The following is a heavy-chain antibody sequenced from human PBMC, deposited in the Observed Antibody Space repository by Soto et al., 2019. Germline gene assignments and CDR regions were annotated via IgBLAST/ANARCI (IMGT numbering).Heavy chain of an antibody. V-gene: IGHV1-69*01. J-gene: IGHJ6*02. CDR2: IIPIFGTA. CDR3: ARDLVGSYGDYGDYYSYGIDV. Sequence: QVQLVQSGAEVKKPGSSVKVPCKASGGTFSSYAISWVRQAPGQGLEWMGGIIPIFGTANYAQKFQGRVTNAADASTSTACMELSSLRSEDTAVYYCARDLVGSYGDYGDYYSYGIDVWGQGTTVTVSS. D-gene: IGHD4-17*01. CDR1: GGTFSSYA.